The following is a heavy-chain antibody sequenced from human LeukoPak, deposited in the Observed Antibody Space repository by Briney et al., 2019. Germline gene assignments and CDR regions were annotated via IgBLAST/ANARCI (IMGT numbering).Heavy chain of an antibody. V-gene: IGHV1-24*01. J-gene: IGHJ3*02. CDR2: FDPEDGET. Sequence: ASVTVSCKVSGYTLTELSMHWVRQTPGKGLEWMGGFDPEDGETIYAQKFQDRVTMTEDTSTDTAYMELSSLRSEDTAVYYCTTAQWLILLGGFHIWGHGTLVTVSS. CDR1: GYTLTELS. CDR3: TTAQWLILLGGFHI. D-gene: IGHD6-19*01.